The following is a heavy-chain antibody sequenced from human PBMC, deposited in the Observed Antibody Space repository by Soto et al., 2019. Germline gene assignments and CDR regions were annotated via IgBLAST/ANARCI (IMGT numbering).Heavy chain of an antibody. CDR2: IRSKANSYAT. CDR3: TRQGDIVVVPAATFYYGMDV. J-gene: IGHJ6*02. CDR1: GFAFSGSA. D-gene: IGHD2-2*01. Sequence: GGSLRLSCAASGFAFSGSAVHWVRQASGKGLEWVGRIRSKANSYATAYAASVKGRFTISRDDSKNTAYLQMNSLKTEDTAVYYCTRQGDIVVVPAATFYYGMDVWGQGTTVTVSS. V-gene: IGHV3-73*01.